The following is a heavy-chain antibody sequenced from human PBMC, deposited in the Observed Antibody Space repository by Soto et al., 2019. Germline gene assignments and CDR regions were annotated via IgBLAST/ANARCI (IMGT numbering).Heavy chain of an antibody. Sequence: QVQLVESGGGVVQPGRSLRLSCAASGFTFSSYGMHWVRQAPGKGLEWVAVIWYDGSNKYYADSVKGRFTISRDNSKNTLCMQMNSLRAEDTAVYYGAREVGELGSRYYYYGMDVWGQGTTVTVSS. D-gene: IGHD3-10*01. V-gene: IGHV3-33*01. CDR1: GFTFSSYG. CDR2: IWYDGSNK. CDR3: AREVGELGSRYYYYGMDV. J-gene: IGHJ6*02.